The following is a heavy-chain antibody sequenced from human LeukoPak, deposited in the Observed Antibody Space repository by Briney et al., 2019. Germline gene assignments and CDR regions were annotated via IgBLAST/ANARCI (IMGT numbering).Heavy chain of an antibody. D-gene: IGHD6-13*01. CDR1: GGSISSGGYY. J-gene: IGHJ5*02. V-gene: IGHV4-31*03. CDR3: ARDLSSTAYNWFDP. CDR2: IYYSGST. Sequence: PSETLSLTCTVSGGSISSGGYYWSGIRQHPGKGLEWIGYIYYSGSTYYNPSLRSRLTMSVDTSKNQFSLKLSSVTAADTAVYYCARDLSSTAYNWFDPWGQGTLVTVSS.